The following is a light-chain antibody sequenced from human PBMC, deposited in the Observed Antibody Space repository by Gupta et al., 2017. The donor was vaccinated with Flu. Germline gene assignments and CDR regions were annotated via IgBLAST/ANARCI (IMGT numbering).Light chain of an antibody. CDR1: QCLLPSDGNSY. CDR3: KQCARWPWT. V-gene: IGKV2-30*02. Sequence: RFNQCLLPSDGNSYLHWFLQRCGHSPRRLSHLVSDRDSGVPDRFSGSGSGTDFTLKISRVEAEDVGVYYCKQCARWPWTFGQGTKVEIK. J-gene: IGKJ1*01. CDR2: LVS.